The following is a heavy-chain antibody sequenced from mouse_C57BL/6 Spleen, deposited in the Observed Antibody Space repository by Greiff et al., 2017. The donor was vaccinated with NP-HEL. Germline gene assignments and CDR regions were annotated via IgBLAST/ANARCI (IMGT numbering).Heavy chain of an antibody. D-gene: IGHD3-3*01. CDR2: IYPSDSET. CDR1: GYTFTSYW. V-gene: IGHV1-61*01. CDR3: AREGGPHYFDY. J-gene: IGHJ2*01. Sequence: QVQLQQPGAELVRPGSSVKLSCKASGYTFTSYWMDWVKQRPGQGLEWIGNIYPSDSETHYNQKFKDKATLTVDKSSSTAYMQLSSLTSEDSAVYYCAREGGPHYFDYWGQGTTLTVSS.